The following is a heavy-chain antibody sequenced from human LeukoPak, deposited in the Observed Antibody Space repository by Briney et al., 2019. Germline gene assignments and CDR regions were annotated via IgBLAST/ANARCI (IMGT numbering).Heavy chain of an antibody. V-gene: IGHV4-4*07. CDR3: ARDLEGKLGGSFPYYYYYMDV. J-gene: IGHJ6*03. CDR1: GGSISSYY. D-gene: IGHD1-26*01. Sequence: SETLSLTCTVSGGSISSYYWSWIRQSAGKGLEWIGRIYPSGSTSYNPSLKSRVTMSLDTSKSQFSLKLTSVTAADTAMYYCARDLEGKLGGSFPYYYYYMDVWGKGSTVTISS. CDR2: IYPSGST.